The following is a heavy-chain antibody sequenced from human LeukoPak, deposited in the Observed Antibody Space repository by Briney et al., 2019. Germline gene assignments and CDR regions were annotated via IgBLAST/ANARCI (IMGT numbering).Heavy chain of an antibody. CDR1: GFTFSSYA. CDR3: AKDNYYYDSSGYWAL. CDR2: ISGSGGRT. V-gene: IGHV3-23*01. Sequence: GGSLRLSCAASGFTFSSYAMSWVRQAPGKGLEWVSAISGSGGRTYYADSVKGRFTISRDNSKNTLYLQMNSLRAKDTAVYYCAKDNYYYDSSGYWALWGQGTLVTVSS. D-gene: IGHD3-22*01. J-gene: IGHJ4*02.